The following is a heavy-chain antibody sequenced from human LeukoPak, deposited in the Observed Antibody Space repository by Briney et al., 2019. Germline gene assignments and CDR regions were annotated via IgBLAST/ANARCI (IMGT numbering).Heavy chain of an antibody. CDR3: ARCDSGGWFFDS. CDR2: INQSGST. D-gene: IGHD6-19*01. Sequence: SETLSLTCAVSGGPFSGYSWNWIRQSPGKGLEWIGEINQSGSTKYNPSLKSRVTISIDTSKSQFSMRLNSVTAADTALYYCARCDSGGWFFDSWGQGALVTVSS. J-gene: IGHJ5*01. CDR1: GGPFSGYS. V-gene: IGHV4-34*01.